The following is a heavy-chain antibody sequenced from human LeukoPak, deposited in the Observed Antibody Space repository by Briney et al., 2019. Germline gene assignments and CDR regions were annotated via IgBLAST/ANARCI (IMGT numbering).Heavy chain of an antibody. J-gene: IGHJ5*02. CDR1: GFTFSSYA. Sequence: GRSLRLSCAASGFTFSSYAMHWVRQAPGKGLEWVAVISYDGSNKYYADSVKGRFTISRDNSKNTLYLQMNSLRAEDTAVYYCARDSPYSSLDPWGQGTLVTVSS. CDR3: ARDSPYSSLDP. D-gene: IGHD6-13*01. V-gene: IGHV3-30-3*01. CDR2: ISYDGSNK.